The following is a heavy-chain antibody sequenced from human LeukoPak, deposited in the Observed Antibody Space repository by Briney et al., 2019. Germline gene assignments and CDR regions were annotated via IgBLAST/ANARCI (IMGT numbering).Heavy chain of an antibody. D-gene: IGHD3-10*01. Sequence: ASVKVSCKASGYTFTSYGISWVRQAPGQGLEWMGWISAYNGNTNYAQKLQGRVTMTTDTSTSTAYMELRSLRSDDTAVYYCASLYGSGSYYSFDYWGQGTLVTVSS. CDR1: GYTFTSYG. V-gene: IGHV1-18*01. CDR2: ISAYNGNT. J-gene: IGHJ4*02. CDR3: ASLYGSGSYYSFDY.